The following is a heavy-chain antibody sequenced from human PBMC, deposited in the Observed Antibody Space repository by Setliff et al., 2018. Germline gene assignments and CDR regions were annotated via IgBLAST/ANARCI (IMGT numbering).Heavy chain of an antibody. D-gene: IGHD2-15*01. Sequence: GGSLRLSCAASGFTFSNAWMSWVRQASGKGLEWVGRIKSKPDGETADYAAPVKGRFTISRDNSENTLYLQMNSLRPDDTAVYHCARSDGGSSGLDYWGQGTLVTVSS. CDR1: GFTFSNAW. CDR3: ARSDGGSSGLDY. J-gene: IGHJ4*02. CDR2: IKSKPDGETA. V-gene: IGHV3-15*01.